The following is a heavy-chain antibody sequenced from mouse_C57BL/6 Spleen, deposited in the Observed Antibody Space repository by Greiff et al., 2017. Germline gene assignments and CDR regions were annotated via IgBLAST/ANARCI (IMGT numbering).Heavy chain of an antibody. V-gene: IGHV1-7*01. CDR2: INPSSGYT. CDR1: GYTFTSYW. Sequence: VQRVESGAELAKPGASVKLSCKASGYTFTSYWMHWVKQRPGQGLEWIGYINPSSGYTKYNQKFKDKATLTADKSSSTAYMQLSSLTYEDSAVYYCARGYDGYVLFAYWGQGTLVTVSA. CDR3: ARGYDGYVLFAY. D-gene: IGHD2-3*01. J-gene: IGHJ3*01.